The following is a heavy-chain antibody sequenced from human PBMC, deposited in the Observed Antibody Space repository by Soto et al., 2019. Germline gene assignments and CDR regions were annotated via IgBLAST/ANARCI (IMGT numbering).Heavy chain of an antibody. V-gene: IGHV4-31*03. D-gene: IGHD5-18*01. CDR1: GGSISSGGYY. J-gene: IGHJ3*02. Sequence: SETLSLTCTVSGGSISSGGYYWSWIRQHPGKGLEWIGYIYYSGSTYYNPSLKSRVTISVDTSKNQFSPKLSSVTAADTAVYYCARDRYSSAFDIWGQGTMITVSS. CDR3: ARDRYSSAFDI. CDR2: IYYSGST.